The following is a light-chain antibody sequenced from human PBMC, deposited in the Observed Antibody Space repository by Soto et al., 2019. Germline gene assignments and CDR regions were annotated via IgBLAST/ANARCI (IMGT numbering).Light chain of an antibody. J-gene: IGKJ5*01. V-gene: IGKV1-39*01. CDR3: QQSYKMLS. Sequence: IPPTQSPSSLAASVGDRLALTCPASRNVSIYFNWYQHKPGKGTTXRYDXTSSLHIVVPSRFSGSGCGTEFTITISSLEAEDVGTYCCQQSYKMLSFGQGTRLEIK. CDR2: XTS. CDR1: RNVSIY.